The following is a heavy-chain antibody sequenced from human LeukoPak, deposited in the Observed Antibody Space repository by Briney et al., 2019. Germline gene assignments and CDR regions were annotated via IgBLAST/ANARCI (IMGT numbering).Heavy chain of an antibody. D-gene: IGHD7-27*01. Sequence: AGGSLRLSCAASGFTFSNYWMHWVRHAPGKGLVWVSRVNSDGGATTYADSVQGRFTISRDNAKNTIYLQMNSLRPEDTAVYYCARGARAWDFDYWGRGTPVTVSS. CDR1: GFTFSNYW. J-gene: IGHJ4*02. V-gene: IGHV3-74*01. CDR3: ARGARAWDFDY. CDR2: VNSDGGAT.